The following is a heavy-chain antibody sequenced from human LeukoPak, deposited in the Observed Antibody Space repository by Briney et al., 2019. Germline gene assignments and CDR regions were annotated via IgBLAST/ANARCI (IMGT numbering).Heavy chain of an antibody. J-gene: IGHJ3*02. CDR2: MNPNSGNT. V-gene: IGHV1-8*01. CDR1: VYTFTSYD. D-gene: IGHD3-10*01. Sequence: ASVKVSCKASVYTFTSYDINWVRQATGQGLEWMGWMNPNSGNTGYAQKFQGRVTMTRNTSISTAYMELSSLRSEDTAVYYCARRKINYGAFDIWGQGTMVTVSS. CDR3: ARRKINYGAFDI.